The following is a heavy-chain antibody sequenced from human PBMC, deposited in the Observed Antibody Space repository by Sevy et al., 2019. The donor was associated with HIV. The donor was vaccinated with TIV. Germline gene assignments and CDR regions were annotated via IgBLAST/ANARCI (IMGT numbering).Heavy chain of an antibody. CDR1: GFSFNSYS. V-gene: IGHV3-48*01. Sequence: GGSLRLSCEVPGFSFNSYSFNWVRQAPGKGLEWISYITSSSHITCYAESVQGRFTISRDNVKKSLYLQMNSLRVEDTAIYYCVRGTGIRNLYYLDHWGQGTLVTVSS. CDR3: VRGTGIRNLYYLDH. J-gene: IGHJ4*02. D-gene: IGHD1-1*01. CDR2: ITSSSHIT.